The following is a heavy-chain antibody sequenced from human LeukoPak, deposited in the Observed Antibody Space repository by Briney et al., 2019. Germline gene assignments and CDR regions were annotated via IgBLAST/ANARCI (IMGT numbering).Heavy chain of an antibody. D-gene: IGHD2-15*01. V-gene: IGHV3-48*04. Sequence: GGSLRLSCAASGFTFSSYNMNWVRQAPGKGLEWVSYISDSGSTIYYADSVKGRFTISRDNAKNSLYLQMNSLRAEDTAVYYCARVVVVAATRGGFDYWGQGTLVTVSS. CDR3: ARVVVVAATRGGFDY. CDR2: ISDSGSTI. J-gene: IGHJ4*02. CDR1: GFTFSSYN.